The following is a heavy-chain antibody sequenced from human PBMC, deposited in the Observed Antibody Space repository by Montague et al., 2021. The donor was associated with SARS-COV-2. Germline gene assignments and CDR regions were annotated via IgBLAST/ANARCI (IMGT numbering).Heavy chain of an antibody. J-gene: IGHJ2*01. CDR3: ARESDSYPSGTQDFDV. CDR2: IYYSGST. V-gene: IGHV4-59*01. CDR1: GGSISSYY. Sequence: SETLSLTCTVSGGSISSYYWSWIRQPPGKALEWIGYIYYSGSTNYNPSLTSRVTISVDTSKNQFSLKLTSVTAADTAVYFCARESDSYPSGTQDFDVWGRGTPVTVSS. D-gene: IGHD5-18*01.